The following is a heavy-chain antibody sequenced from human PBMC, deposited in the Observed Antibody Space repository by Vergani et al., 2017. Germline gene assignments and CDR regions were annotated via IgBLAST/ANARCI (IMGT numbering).Heavy chain of an antibody. CDR2: ISWNSGSI. V-gene: IGHV3-9*01. CDR3: AKDIPDIVLVAFDI. Sequence: EVQLVESGGGVVQPGRSLRLSCAASGFTFDDYAMHWVRQAPGKGLEWVSGISWNSGSIGYADSVKGRFTISRDNAKNSLYLQMNSLGAEDTALYYCAKDIPDIVLVAFDIWGQGTMVTVSS. J-gene: IGHJ3*02. D-gene: IGHD2-8*02. CDR1: GFTFDDYA.